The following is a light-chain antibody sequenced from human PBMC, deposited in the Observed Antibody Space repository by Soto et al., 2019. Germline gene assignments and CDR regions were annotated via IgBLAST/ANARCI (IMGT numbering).Light chain of an antibody. CDR3: QQSYSTPFT. J-gene: IGKJ4*01. CDR2: AAS. V-gene: IGKV1-39*01. Sequence: DIQMTQSPSSLSASVGDRVTITCRASQSISTYLNWYQQKPGKAPKFLIYAASSLQSGVPSRFSGSGSGTDFTLTISGLHPEDFATYYCQQSYSTPFTFGGGTKVEIK. CDR1: QSISTY.